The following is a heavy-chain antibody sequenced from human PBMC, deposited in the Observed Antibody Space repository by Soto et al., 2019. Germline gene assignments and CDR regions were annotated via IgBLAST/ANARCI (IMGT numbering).Heavy chain of an antibody. CDR1: GFTFDDYG. CDR2: INWNGGST. D-gene: IGHD3-22*01. Sequence: EVQLVESGGGVVRPGGSLRLSCAASGFTFDDYGMSWVRQAPGKGLEWVSGINWNGGSTGYADSVKGRFTISRDNAKNSLYLQMNSLRDEDTALYYCARLRSFNYDSSGPYYFDYWGQGTLVTVSS. CDR3: ARLRSFNYDSSGPYYFDY. J-gene: IGHJ4*02. V-gene: IGHV3-20*04.